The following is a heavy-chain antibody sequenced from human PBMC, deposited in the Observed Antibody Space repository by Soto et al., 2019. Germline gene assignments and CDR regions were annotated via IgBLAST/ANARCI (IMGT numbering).Heavy chain of an antibody. V-gene: IGHV3-21*01. CDR2: ISSSSSYI. CDR3: AGSQFGVVLWVDP. D-gene: IGHD3-3*01. CDR1: GLTFSSYS. Sequence: EGQLVESGGGLVKPGGSLRLSCAASGLTFSSYSMNWVRQAPGKGLEWVSSISSSSSYIYYADLVKGRFTIARDKDKNSLYLQINSLRAEDKAVYYCAGSQFGVVLWVDPWGQGTLVTVSS. J-gene: IGHJ5*02.